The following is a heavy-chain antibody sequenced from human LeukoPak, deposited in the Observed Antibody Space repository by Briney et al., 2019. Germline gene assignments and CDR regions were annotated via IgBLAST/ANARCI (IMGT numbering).Heavy chain of an antibody. J-gene: IGHJ4*02. CDR3: GKYVQTSVGANDY. D-gene: IGHD1-26*01. Sequence: GGSLRLSCAASGFTFSSSPMNWVRQVPGKGLEWVSVISGSGGATFYGDSVQGRFTISRDNSRDTLYLQMNSLTAEDTAVYYCGKYVQTSVGANDYWGQGTLVTVSS. CDR2: ISGSGGAT. CDR1: GFTFSSSP. V-gene: IGHV3-23*01.